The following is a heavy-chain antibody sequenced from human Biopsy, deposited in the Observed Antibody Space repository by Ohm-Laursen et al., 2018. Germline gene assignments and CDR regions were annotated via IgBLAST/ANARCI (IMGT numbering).Heavy chain of an antibody. CDR1: GRTFSDYR. V-gene: IGHV4-34*01. Sequence: GTLSLTCVVFGRTFSDYRWTWIRQPPGKGLGWIGEINHSGSPNYNPSLKSRVSISVDTSKNQFSLKLNSVTAADTAVYYCARAGTAINGNSLGFDPWGQGTLVTVSS. D-gene: IGHD1-20*01. J-gene: IGHJ5*02. CDR2: INHSGSP. CDR3: ARAGTAINGNSLGFDP.